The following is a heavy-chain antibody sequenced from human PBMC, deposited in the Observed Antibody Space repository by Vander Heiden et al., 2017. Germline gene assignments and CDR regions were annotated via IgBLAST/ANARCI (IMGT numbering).Heavy chain of an antibody. D-gene: IGHD2-15*01. J-gene: IGHJ5*02. Sequence: EVQLLESGGGLVQPGGSLRLSCAASGFTFSGCAMSWVRQAQGKGLEWVSAISGSGGSTYYADSVKCRFTISRDNSKNTLYLQMNRLSAEHTAVYYCARGVGGAATPQWFDPWGQGPLVTVSS. V-gene: IGHV3-23*01. CDR2: ISGSGGST. CDR3: ARGVGGAATPQWFDP. CDR1: GFTFSGCA.